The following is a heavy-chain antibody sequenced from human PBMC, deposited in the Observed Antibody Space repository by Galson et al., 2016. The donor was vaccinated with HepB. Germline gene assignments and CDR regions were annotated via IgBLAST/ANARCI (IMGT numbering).Heavy chain of an antibody. Sequence: SLRLSCAASGFSFSTYSMNWVRQPPGKGLEWVSSISRNSDYIYYADSVKGRFTISRDNVKNSLYLQMNSLRAEDTALYYCVRESREWIPFNHYGSDVWGQGTTVTVSS. CDR1: GFSFSTYS. CDR2: ISRNSDYI. J-gene: IGHJ6*02. CDR3: VRESREWIPFNHYGSDV. D-gene: IGHD3-3*01. V-gene: IGHV3-21*01.